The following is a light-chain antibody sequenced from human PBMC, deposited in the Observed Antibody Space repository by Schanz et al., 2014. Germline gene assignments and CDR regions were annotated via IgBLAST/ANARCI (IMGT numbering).Light chain of an antibody. CDR3: QQYYSLPLT. J-gene: IGKJ4*01. CDR2: AAS. CDR1: QTINTY. V-gene: IGKV1-39*01. Sequence: DIQLTQSPSSLSASVGDRVTITCRPSQTINTYLNWYQQRSGEAPKLLIYAASNLQTEVPSRFTGSGSGTDFTLTISGLQAEDVAVYYCQQYYSLPLTFGGGTKVEIK.